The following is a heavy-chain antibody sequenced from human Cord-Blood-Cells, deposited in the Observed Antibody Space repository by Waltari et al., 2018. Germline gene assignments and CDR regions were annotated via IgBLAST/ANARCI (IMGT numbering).Heavy chain of an antibody. CDR1: GGSFSGYY. CDR3: ATAFPGIAAAGTEYFQH. Sequence: QVQLQQWGAGLLKPSETLSLTCAVYGGSFSGYYWSWIRQPPGKGREWIGEINHSGSTNYNPSLKSRVTISVDTSKNQFSLKLSSVTAADTAVCYCATAFPGIAAAGTEYFQHWGQGTLVTVSS. J-gene: IGHJ1*01. V-gene: IGHV4-34*01. CDR2: INHSGST. D-gene: IGHD6-13*01.